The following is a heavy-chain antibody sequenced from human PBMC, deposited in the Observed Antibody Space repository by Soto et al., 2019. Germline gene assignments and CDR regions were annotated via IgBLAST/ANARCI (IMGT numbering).Heavy chain of an antibody. CDR1: AFTFSSYW. V-gene: IGHV3-74*01. D-gene: IGHD1-26*01. CDR3: ARDATWELLKSGTVDY. J-gene: IGHJ4*02. CDR2: INSDGSST. Sequence: EVQLVESGGGLVQPGGSVRLSCAVSAFTFSSYWMHWVRQAPGKGLVWVSRINSDGSSTRYADSVKGRFTISRDNAKNTLYLQMNSLRVEDTAVYYCARDATWELLKSGTVDYWGQGTLVTVSS.